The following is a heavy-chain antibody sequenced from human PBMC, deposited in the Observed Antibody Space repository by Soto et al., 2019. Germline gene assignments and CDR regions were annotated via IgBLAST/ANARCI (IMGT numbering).Heavy chain of an antibody. Sequence: PSETLSLTCTVSGGSISSYYWSWIRQPPGKGLEWIGYIYYSGSTNYNPSLKSRVTISVDTSKNQFSLKLSSVTAADPAVYYCASRSWHGDYDLDYWGQGTLVTVSS. CDR1: GGSISSYY. V-gene: IGHV4-59*08. CDR2: IYYSGST. J-gene: IGHJ4*02. D-gene: IGHD4-17*01. CDR3: ASRSWHGDYDLDY.